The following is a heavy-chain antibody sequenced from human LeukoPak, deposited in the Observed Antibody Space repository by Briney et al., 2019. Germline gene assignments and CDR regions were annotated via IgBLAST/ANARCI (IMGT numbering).Heavy chain of an antibody. V-gene: IGHV4-34*01. D-gene: IGHD6-19*01. CDR1: GGSFSGFY. Sequence: SETLSFTCAVYGGSFSGFYWSWIHQPPGKGLEWIGEINHSGSTNYNPSLNSRVTISVDTSKSQFSLKLSSVTAADTAVYYCARGYYSSGWYSVYWFDPWGQGTLVTVSS. CDR3: ARGYYSSGWYSVYWFDP. CDR2: INHSGST. J-gene: IGHJ5*02.